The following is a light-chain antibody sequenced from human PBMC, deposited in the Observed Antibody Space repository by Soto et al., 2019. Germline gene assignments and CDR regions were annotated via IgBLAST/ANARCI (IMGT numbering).Light chain of an antibody. J-gene: IGKJ5*01. Sequence: DIVMTQSPLFLPVTPVEPASISCRSSQILLHSHGYHYLDWYLLKPGQSPQLLIYEVSTRVSGVPDRFSGSGSGTDFTLEISRVETDDVGIYYCMQSTQLPPTFGQGTRLEI. CDR3: MQSTQLPPT. CDR2: EVS. V-gene: IGKV2D-29*02. CDR1: QILLHSHGYHY.